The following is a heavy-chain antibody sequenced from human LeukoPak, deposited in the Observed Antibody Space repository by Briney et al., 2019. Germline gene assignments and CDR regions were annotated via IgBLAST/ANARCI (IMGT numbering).Heavy chain of an antibody. D-gene: IGHD5-12*01. Sequence: PGGSLRLSCAASGFTFSSYWMSWVRQAPGKGLEWVANIKQDGSEKYYVDSVKGRFTISRDNAKNSLYLQMNSLRAEDTAVYYCARAVVDIVATTNYFDYWGQGTLVTVSS. J-gene: IGHJ4*02. CDR1: GFTFSSYW. V-gene: IGHV3-7*01. CDR3: ARAVVDIVATTNYFDY. CDR2: IKQDGSEK.